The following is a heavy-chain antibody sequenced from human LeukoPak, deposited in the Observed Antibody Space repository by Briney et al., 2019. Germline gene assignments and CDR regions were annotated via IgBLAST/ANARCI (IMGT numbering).Heavy chain of an antibody. CDR3: AREGIVPAAIEFDY. J-gene: IGHJ4*02. D-gene: IGHD2-2*01. Sequence: SETLSLTCTVSGGSISSGSYYWSWIRQPAGKGLEWIGRIYTSGSTNYNPSLKSRVTISVDTSKNQFSLKLSSVTAADTAVYYCAREGIVPAAIEFDYWGQGTLVTVSS. V-gene: IGHV4-61*02. CDR2: IYTSGST. CDR1: GGSISSGSYY.